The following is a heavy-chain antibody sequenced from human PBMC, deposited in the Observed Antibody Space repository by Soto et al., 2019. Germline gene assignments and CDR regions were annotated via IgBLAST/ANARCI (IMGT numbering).Heavy chain of an antibody. CDR3: ARGIRGGGGGFPWCFDS. V-gene: IGHV4-30-4*01. CDR2: IYYSGNT. Sequence: QVQLQESGPGLVKPSQTLSLTCTVSGGSISSGDYFWSWIRQPPGKGLEWIGYIYYSGNTYYNPFHKSQVTVAVDTSKNHYSLKLNSVTAADTAVYYCARGIRGGGGGFPWCFDSWGRGVLVTVSS. D-gene: IGHD2-15*01. CDR1: GGSISSGDYF. J-gene: IGHJ2*01.